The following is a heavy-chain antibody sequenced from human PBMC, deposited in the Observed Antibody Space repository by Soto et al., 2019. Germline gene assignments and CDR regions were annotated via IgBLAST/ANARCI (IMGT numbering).Heavy chain of an antibody. Sequence: GGSLRLSCAASGFTFSSYGMHWVRQAPGKGLEWVAVIWYDGSNKYYADSVKGRFTISRDNSKNTLYLQMNSLRAEDTAVYYCARDLIAVAGNDDYWGQGTLVTVSS. CDR2: IWYDGSNK. D-gene: IGHD6-19*01. CDR1: GFTFSSYG. V-gene: IGHV3-33*01. J-gene: IGHJ4*02. CDR3: ARDLIAVAGNDDY.